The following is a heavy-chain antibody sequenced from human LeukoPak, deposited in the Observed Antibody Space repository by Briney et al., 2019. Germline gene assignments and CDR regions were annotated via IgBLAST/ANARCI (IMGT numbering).Heavy chain of an antibody. V-gene: IGHV4-34*01. Sequence: SETLSLTCAVHGGSFSGYYWSWIRQPPGKGLEWIGEINHSGSTNYNPSLKSRVTISVDTSKNQFSLKLSSVTAADTAVYYCARTELRFLEWLLDYWGQGTLVTVSS. CDR1: GGSFSGYY. J-gene: IGHJ4*02. CDR3: ARTELRFLEWLLDY. D-gene: IGHD3-3*01. CDR2: INHSGST.